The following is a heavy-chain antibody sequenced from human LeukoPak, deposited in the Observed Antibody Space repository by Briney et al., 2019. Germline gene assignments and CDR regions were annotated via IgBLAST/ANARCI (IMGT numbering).Heavy chain of an antibody. CDR3: ARGGSGWSFDY. V-gene: IGHV3-30*02. CDR1: GFTFSSYGMQFSSYG. CDR2: IRSDGRNT. Sequence: GGSLRLSCAASGFTFSSYGMQFSSYGMHWVRQAPGQGLEWVAFIRSDGRNTYYADSVKGRFTISRDDTKNILYLQMNSLRAEDTAVYYCARGGSGWSFDYWGQGTLVTVSS. J-gene: IGHJ4*02. D-gene: IGHD6-19*01.